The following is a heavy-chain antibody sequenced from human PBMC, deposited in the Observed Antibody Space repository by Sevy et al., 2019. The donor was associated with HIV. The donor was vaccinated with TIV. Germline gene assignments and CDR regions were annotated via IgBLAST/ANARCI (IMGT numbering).Heavy chain of an antibody. J-gene: IGHJ3*02. D-gene: IGHD3-22*01. V-gene: IGHV3-33*01. CDR1: GFTFSSYG. Sequence: GGSLRLSCAASGFTFSSYGMHWVRQAPGKGLEWVAVIWYDGSNKYYADSVKGRFTISRDNSKNTLYLQMNSLSAEDTAVYYCAGTKHRATYYYDSSRYAFDIWGQGTMVTVSS. CDR3: AGTKHRATYYYDSSRYAFDI. CDR2: IWYDGSNK.